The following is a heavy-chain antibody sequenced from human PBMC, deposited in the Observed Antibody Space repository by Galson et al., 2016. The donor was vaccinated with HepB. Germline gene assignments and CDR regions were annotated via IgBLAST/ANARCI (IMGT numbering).Heavy chain of an antibody. CDR2: TSGTGTDT. V-gene: IGHV3-23*01. J-gene: IGHJ4*02. CDR1: FSSYA. Sequence: FSSYAMAWVRQAPGKGLEWVSGTSGTGTDTWYADSVKGRFTISRDNSKNTLYLQLRSLRPEDTAVYYCAKALAAITGELADWGQGTLLVVSS. D-gene: IGHD1-14*01. CDR3: AKALAAITGELAD.